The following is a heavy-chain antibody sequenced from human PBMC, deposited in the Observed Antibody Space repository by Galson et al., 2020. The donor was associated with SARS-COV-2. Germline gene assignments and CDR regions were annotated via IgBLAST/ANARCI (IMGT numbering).Heavy chain of an antibody. V-gene: IGHV3-30*04. CDR1: GFTFSSYA. Sequence: GESMKISCAASGFTFSSYAMHWVRRAPGKGLEWVAVISYDGSNKYYADSVKGRFTISRDNSKNTLYLQMNSLRAEDTAVYYCARALSGYSSVDYWGQGTLVTVSS. D-gene: IGHD5-12*01. J-gene: IGHJ4*02. CDR2: ISYDGSNK. CDR3: ARALSGYSSVDY.